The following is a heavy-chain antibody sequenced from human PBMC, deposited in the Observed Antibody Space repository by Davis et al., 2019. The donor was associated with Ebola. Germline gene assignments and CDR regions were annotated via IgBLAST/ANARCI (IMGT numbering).Heavy chain of an antibody. CDR1: GYTFTSFG. J-gene: IGHJ5*02. CDR3: ARSSTGNQFDP. Sequence: ASVKVSCKTSGYTFTSFGITWVRQAPGQGLEWMGWISTNNRYTNNAENLQGRVTMTTDTSTTTVYMELRSLRSDDTAVYYCARSSTGNQFDPWGQGTLVIVSS. V-gene: IGHV1-18*01. CDR2: ISTNNRYT. D-gene: IGHD6-19*01.